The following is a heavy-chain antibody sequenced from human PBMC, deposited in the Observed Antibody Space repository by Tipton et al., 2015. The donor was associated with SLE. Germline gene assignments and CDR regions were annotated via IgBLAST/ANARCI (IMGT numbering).Heavy chain of an antibody. CDR2: ITEDGNDK. D-gene: IGHD2-2*01. CDR1: GFTFSSYA. V-gene: IGHV3-7*01. J-gene: IGHJ4*02. CDR3: SRGRTSFRY. Sequence: SLRLSCAASGFTFSSYAMHWVRQAPGKGLEWVASITEDGNDKYYVDSVKGRFTISRDNAKNSLFLQMNSLRAEDTAVYYCSRGRTSFRYWGQGTLVTVSS.